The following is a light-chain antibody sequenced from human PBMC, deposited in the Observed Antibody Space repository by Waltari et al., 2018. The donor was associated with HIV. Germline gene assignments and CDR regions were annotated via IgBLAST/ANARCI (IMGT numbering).Light chain of an antibody. CDR2: EVT. J-gene: IGLJ2*01. CDR3: SSFAPTNKFYVL. Sequence: QSTLTPPPSASGSPGQSVTISCTGTTRDIGGYNYVSWYQQHPGKAPKLLMTEVTKRPSGFPDRFSGSKSGNTASLTVSGLQADDEALYYCSSFAPTNKFYVLFGGGTTLTVL. V-gene: IGLV2-8*01. CDR1: TRDIGGYNY.